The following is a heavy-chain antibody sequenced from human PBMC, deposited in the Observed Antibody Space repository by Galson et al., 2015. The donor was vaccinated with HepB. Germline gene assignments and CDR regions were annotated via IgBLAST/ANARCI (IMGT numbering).Heavy chain of an antibody. V-gene: IGHV4-39*07. CDR2: FYYTGST. D-gene: IGHD2-15*01. J-gene: IGHJ3*02. CDR3: ARNCTGGNCYSYAFDI. Sequence: SETLSLTCTVSGGSISSSNSYWAWIRQPPGKGLEWIGTFYYTGSTYYNPSLKSRVTISLDTSKDQFSLNLSSVTAADTAVYFCARNCTGGNCYSYAFDIWGQGAMVTVSS. CDR1: GGSISSSNSY.